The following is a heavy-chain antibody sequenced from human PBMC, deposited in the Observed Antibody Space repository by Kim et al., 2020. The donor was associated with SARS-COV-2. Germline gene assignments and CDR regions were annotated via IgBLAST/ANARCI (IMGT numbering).Heavy chain of an antibody. Sequence: YNPSLKSRVTISVDTSKNQFSLKLSSVTAADTAVYYCARGGTMIVAEFDYWGQGTLVTVSS. V-gene: IGHV4-59*09. CDR3: ARGGTMIVAEFDY. D-gene: IGHD3-22*01. J-gene: IGHJ4*02.